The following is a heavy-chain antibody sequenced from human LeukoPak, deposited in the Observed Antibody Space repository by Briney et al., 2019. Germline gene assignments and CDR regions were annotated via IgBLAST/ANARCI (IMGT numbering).Heavy chain of an antibody. V-gene: IGHV3-53*01. Sequence: GGSLRLSCAASGFSVSGNYMSWVRQAPGKGLEWVSAIYSGGATYYTDSVKGRFTMSRHTSKNTLDLQMNSLRADDTAVYYCAKDRWGGDGDLGDMDVWGQGTTVTVSS. J-gene: IGHJ6*02. CDR3: AKDRWGGDGDLGDMDV. CDR1: GFSVSGNY. CDR2: IYSGGAT. D-gene: IGHD4-17*01.